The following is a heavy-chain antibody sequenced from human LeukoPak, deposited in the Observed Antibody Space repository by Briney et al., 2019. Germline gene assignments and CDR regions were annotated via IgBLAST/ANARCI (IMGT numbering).Heavy chain of an antibody. CDR3: ARERRVGYFDY. D-gene: IGHD1-26*01. V-gene: IGHV1-46*02. J-gene: IGHJ4*02. Sequence: ASVKVSCKASGGPFNNYAISWVRQAPGQGLEWMGIINPSGGSTSYAQKFQGRVTMTRDMSTSTVYMELSSLRSEDTAVYYCARERRVGYFDYWGQGTLVTVSS. CDR1: GGPFNNYA. CDR2: INPSGGST.